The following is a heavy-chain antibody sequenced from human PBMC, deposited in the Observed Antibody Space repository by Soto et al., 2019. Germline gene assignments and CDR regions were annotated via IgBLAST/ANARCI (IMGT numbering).Heavy chain of an antibody. J-gene: IGHJ4*02. CDR2: IYYSGST. V-gene: IGHV4-31*03. Sequence: SETLSLTCTVSGGSISSGGYYWSWIRQHPGKGLEWIGYIYYSGSTYYNPSLKSRVTISVDTSKNQFSLKLSSVTAADTAVYYCAREPSDTAMGYFDYWGQGTLVTVSS. CDR1: GGSISSGGYY. CDR3: AREPSDTAMGYFDY. D-gene: IGHD5-18*01.